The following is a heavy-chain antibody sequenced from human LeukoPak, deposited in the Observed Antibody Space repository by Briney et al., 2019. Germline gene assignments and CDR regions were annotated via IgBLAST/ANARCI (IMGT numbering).Heavy chain of an antibody. V-gene: IGHV4-4*02. CDR1: SGSISSSNW. J-gene: IGHJ3*02. D-gene: IGHD2-15*01. CDR3: AKYVAAGDAFDI. Sequence: SETLSLTCVVSSGSISSSNWWTWVRQPPGKGLEWIGEIYHSGSTNYNPSLKSRVTISVDTSKNQFSLKLSSVTAADTAVYYCAKYVAAGDAFDIWGQGTMVTVSS. CDR2: IYHSGST.